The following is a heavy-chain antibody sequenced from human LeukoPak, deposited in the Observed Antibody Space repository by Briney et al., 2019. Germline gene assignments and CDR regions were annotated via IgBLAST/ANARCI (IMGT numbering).Heavy chain of an antibody. V-gene: IGHV1-18*01. CDR3: ARGAGQLLLP. Sequence: GASVKVSCKASGGTFSSYAISRVRQAPGQGLEWMGWISAYNGNTNYAQKLQGRVTMTTDTSTSTAYMELRSLRSDDTAVYYCARGAGQLLLPWGQGTLSPSPQ. J-gene: IGHJ5*02. D-gene: IGHD3-22*01. CDR1: GGTFSSYA. CDR2: ISAYNGNT.